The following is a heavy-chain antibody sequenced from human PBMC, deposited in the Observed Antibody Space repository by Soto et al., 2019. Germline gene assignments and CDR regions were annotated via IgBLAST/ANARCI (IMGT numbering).Heavy chain of an antibody. Sequence: SETLSLTCAVSGGSVSSTNWWSWVRQSPGKGLEWIGDIYHIGSTNYNPSLRGRVTISVDKSNNQFSLTLKYVTAADTAVYYCARVPGPWGQGTLVTVS. CDR1: GGSVSSTNW. J-gene: IGHJ5*02. CDR2: IYHIGST. CDR3: ARVPGP. V-gene: IGHV4-4*02.